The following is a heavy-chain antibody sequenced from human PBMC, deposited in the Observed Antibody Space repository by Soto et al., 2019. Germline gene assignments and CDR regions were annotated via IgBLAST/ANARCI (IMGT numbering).Heavy chain of an antibody. CDR1: GGSITSTNL. Sequence: QVQLQESGPGLVKSSGTLSLTCAVSGGSITSTNLWSWVRQPPGQGLEWIGEIYHTGSANYNPSLKSRVIMSVDKSKNQFSLKLSSVPAADTAVYYCARGSTTVVTPNWFDPWGQGTLVTVSS. D-gene: IGHD4-17*01. CDR3: ARGSTTVVTPNWFDP. J-gene: IGHJ5*02. V-gene: IGHV4-4*02. CDR2: IYHTGSA.